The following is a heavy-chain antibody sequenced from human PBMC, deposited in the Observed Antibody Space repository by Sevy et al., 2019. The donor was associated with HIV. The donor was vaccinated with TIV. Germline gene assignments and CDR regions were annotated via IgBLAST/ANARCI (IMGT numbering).Heavy chain of an antibody. Sequence: GGSLRLSCAASGFTVSSNSKNWVRQAPGKGLEWVSLIYSGGSTYYADSVKGRFTISRDNSKNTLYLQMNSLRDEDTAVYYCARDDDYGDYNWGQGTLVTVSS. CDR2: IYSGGST. CDR1: GFTVSSNS. D-gene: IGHD4-17*01. V-gene: IGHV3-66*01. CDR3: ARDDDYGDYN. J-gene: IGHJ4*02.